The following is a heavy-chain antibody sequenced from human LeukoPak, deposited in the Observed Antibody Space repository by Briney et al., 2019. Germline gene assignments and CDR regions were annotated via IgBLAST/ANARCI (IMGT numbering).Heavy chain of an antibody. CDR3: ARDPRWLTPDCTSTSCYENYFDP. Sequence: PSDTLSLTCVVSGYSISSGYQWAWIRQSPGKGLEWIGSNYHTGSAHYNPSLQSRVTISVDTSNNQFSLRLNSVTAADTAIYYCARDPRWLTPDCTSTSCYENYFDPWGQGTLVTVSS. V-gene: IGHV4-38-2*02. CDR1: GYSISSGYQ. J-gene: IGHJ5*02. CDR2: NYHTGSA. D-gene: IGHD2-2*01.